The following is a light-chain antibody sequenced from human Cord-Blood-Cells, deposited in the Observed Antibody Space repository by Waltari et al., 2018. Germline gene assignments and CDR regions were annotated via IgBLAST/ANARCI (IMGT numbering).Light chain of an antibody. CDR1: QSVFYSSNNKNY. Sequence: DIVMTKSPDSLAVSLGERATINCKSSQSVFYSSNNKNYLAWYQQKPGQPPKLLIYWASTRESGVPDRFSGSGSGTDFTLTISSLQAEDVAVYYCQQYYSTITFGQGTRLEIK. V-gene: IGKV4-1*01. CDR3: QQYYSTIT. J-gene: IGKJ5*01. CDR2: WAS.